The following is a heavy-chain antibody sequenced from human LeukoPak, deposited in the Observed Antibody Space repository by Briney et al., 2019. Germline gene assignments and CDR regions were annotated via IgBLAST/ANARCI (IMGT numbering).Heavy chain of an antibody. CDR2: ISGGGGTT. J-gene: IGHJ4*02. CDR3: AREETRITMLRGVTYFEY. V-gene: IGHV3-23*01. D-gene: IGHD3-10*01. CDR1: GFTFSSYA. Sequence: GGSLRLSCAASGFTFSSYAMSWVRQAPGKGLEWLSSISGGGGTTYYADSVKGRFTISRDNSKNTLYLQMNSLRAEDTALYYCAREETRITMLRGVTYFEYWGQGTLVTVSS.